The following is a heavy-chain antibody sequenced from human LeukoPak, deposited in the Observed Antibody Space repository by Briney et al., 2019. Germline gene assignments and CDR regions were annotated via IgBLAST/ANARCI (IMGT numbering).Heavy chain of an antibody. D-gene: IGHD4-17*01. Sequence: GGSLRLSCAASGFTFSSFAMTWVRQAPGKGLEWVSAISGSGTNTYYADSVKGRFTISRDNSKNTLYLQMNSQGAGDTAIYYCAKARTTVTTPHYWGQGTLVTVSS. CDR1: GFTFSSFA. CDR3: AKARTTVTTPHY. V-gene: IGHV3-23*01. J-gene: IGHJ4*02. CDR2: ISGSGTNT.